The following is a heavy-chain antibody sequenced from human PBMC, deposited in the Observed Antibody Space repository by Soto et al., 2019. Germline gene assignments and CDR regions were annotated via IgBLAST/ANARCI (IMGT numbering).Heavy chain of an antibody. Sequence: QAYLEQSGAEVKKPGASVKVSCKASGYSLTDNGITWVRQASGQGLEYVGWISPDSGKTDYAQKFQGRVTMTRDTSINTAYMELSSLRSDDTAVYYCARVYGYYYYYMDVWGKGTTVTVSS. CDR3: ARVYGYYYYYMDV. D-gene: IGHD2-8*01. V-gene: IGHV1-8*01. J-gene: IGHJ6*03. CDR1: GYSLTDNG. CDR2: ISPDSGKT.